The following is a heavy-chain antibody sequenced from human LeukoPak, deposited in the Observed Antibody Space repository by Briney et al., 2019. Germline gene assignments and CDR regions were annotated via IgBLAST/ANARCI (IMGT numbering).Heavy chain of an antibody. J-gene: IGHJ4*02. CDR2: INPNSGGT. Sequence: ASVKVSCKASGYTFTGYYMHWVRQAPGQGLEWMGWINPNSGGTNYAQKFQGRVTMTRDTSVSTAYMELSRLRSDDTAVYYCARDRITYYYDSSIFDYWGQGTLVTVSS. D-gene: IGHD3-22*01. V-gene: IGHV1-2*02. CDR1: GYTFTGYY. CDR3: ARDRITYYYDSSIFDY.